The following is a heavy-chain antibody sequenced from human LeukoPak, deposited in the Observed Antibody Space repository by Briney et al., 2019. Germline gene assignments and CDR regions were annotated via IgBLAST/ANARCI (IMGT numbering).Heavy chain of an antibody. CDR1: GFTFSDYY. CDR2: ISSSSSYT. J-gene: IGHJ4*02. V-gene: IGHV3-11*06. D-gene: IGHD3-10*01. Sequence: GGSLRLSCAASGFTFSDYYMSWIRQAPGKGLEWVSYISSSSSYTNYADSVKGRFTISRDNAKNSLYLQMNSLRAEDTAVYYCARVGSMVRGPNYFDYWGQGTLVTASS. CDR3: ARVGSMVRGPNYFDY.